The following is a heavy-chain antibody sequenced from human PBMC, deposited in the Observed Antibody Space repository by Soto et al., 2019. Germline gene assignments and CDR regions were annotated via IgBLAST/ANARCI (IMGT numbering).Heavy chain of an antibody. J-gene: IGHJ4*02. CDR1: GGSIVSGGYY. CDR3: ARSPGYYFDY. CDR2: IYYSGIT. V-gene: IGHV4-31*03. Sequence: PSETLSLTCTVSGGSIVSGGYYWTWIRQHPGKGLEWIGYIYYSGITYYSPSLKSRVTISVDTSKNQFSLKLSSVTAADTAVYYCARSPGYYFDYWGQGTLVTVSS.